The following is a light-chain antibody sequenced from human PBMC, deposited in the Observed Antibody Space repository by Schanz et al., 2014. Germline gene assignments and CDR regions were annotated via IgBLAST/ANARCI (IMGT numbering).Light chain of an antibody. CDR1: QSISNW. CDR2: DAS. V-gene: IGKV1-5*01. CDR3: QQYYSTPLSIT. Sequence: DIQMTQSPSTLSASVGDRVTITCRASQSISNWLAWYQQKPGKAPKVLISDASSLESGVPSRFSGSGSGTDFTLTISSLQAEDVAVYYCQQYYSTPLSITFGQGTRLEIK. J-gene: IGKJ5*01.